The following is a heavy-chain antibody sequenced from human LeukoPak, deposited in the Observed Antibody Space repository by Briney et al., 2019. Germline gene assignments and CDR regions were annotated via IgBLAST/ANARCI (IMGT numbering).Heavy chain of an antibody. CDR1: GFTFSSFA. Sequence: GGSLRLSCAASGFTFSSFAMSWVRQAPGMGLEWVSGISGNGYSPYYADSVQGRFTISRDNSKNTLYLQMNSLRVEDTAVYYCVKVSTWGAARHLDYWGQGTLVTVSS. J-gene: IGHJ4*02. CDR2: ISGNGYSP. V-gene: IGHV3-23*01. CDR3: VKVSTWGAARHLDY. D-gene: IGHD6-6*01.